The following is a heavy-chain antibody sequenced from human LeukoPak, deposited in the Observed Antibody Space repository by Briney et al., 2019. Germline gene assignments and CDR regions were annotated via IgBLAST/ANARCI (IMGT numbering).Heavy chain of an antibody. J-gene: IGHJ5*02. V-gene: IGHV1-69*06. CDR1: GYTFTSYG. CDR3: ASHGYCSGGSCYWFDP. Sequence: ASVKVSCKASGYTFTSYGISWVRQAPGQGLEWMGGIIPIFGTANYAQKFQGRATITADKSTSTAYMELSSLRSEDTAVYYCASHGYCSGGSCYWFDPWGQGTLVTVSS. CDR2: IIPIFGTA. D-gene: IGHD2-15*01.